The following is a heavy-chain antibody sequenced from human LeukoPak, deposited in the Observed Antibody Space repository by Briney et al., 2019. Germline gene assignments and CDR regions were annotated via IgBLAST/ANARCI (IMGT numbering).Heavy chain of an antibody. Sequence: ASVKVSCKAPGGTFSSYAISWVRQAPGQGLEWMGGIIPIFGTANYAQKFQGRVTITADESTSTAYMELSSLRSEDTAVYYCARDARGVVPAAPYYYYGMDVWGQGTTVTVSS. CDR3: ARDARGVVPAAPYYYYGMDV. CDR1: GGTFSSYA. V-gene: IGHV1-69*13. D-gene: IGHD2-2*01. J-gene: IGHJ6*02. CDR2: IIPIFGTA.